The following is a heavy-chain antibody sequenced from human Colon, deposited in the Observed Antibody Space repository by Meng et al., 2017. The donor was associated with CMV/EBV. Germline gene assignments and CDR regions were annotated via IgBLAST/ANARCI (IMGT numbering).Heavy chain of an antibody. CDR2: INPNSGGT. CDR1: GYTFTGYY. CDR3: ARDLGGDYFDY. V-gene: IGHV1-2*02. J-gene: IGHJ4*02. D-gene: IGHD3-16*01. Sequence: ASVKVSCKASGYTFTGYYMYWVRQAPGQGLEWMGWINPNSGGTKYEQKFQGRVTMTRDTSISAAYMELSRLSSVTAADTAVYYCARDLGGDYFDYWGQGTLVTVSS.